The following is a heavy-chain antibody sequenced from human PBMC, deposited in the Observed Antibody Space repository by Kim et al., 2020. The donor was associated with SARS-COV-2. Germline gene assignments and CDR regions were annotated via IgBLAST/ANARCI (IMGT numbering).Heavy chain of an antibody. Sequence: SGNTYDNPSLKSRVTMSVDRSKNQFSLTLRTVTAADTAVYYCARGPPFDPWGQGTLVTVSS. V-gene: IGHV4-30-2*01. CDR2: SGNT. J-gene: IGHJ5*02. CDR3: ARGPPFDP.